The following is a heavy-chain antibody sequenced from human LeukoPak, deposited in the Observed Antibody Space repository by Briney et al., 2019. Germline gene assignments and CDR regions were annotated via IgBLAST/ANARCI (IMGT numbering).Heavy chain of an antibody. J-gene: IGHJ4*02. CDR3: ARRVEDYYDSSGYITYFDY. CDR1: GFTFSSYA. V-gene: IGHV3-23*01. CDR2: ISGSGGST. Sequence: GGSLRLSCAASGFTFSSYAMSWVRQAPGKGLEWVSAISGSGGSTYYADSVKGRFTISRDNSKNTLYLQMNSLRAEDTAVYYCARRVEDYYDSSGYITYFDYWGQGTLVTVSS. D-gene: IGHD3-22*01.